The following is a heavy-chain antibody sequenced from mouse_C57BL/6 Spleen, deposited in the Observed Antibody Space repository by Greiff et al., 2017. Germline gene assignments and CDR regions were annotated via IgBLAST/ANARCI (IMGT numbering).Heavy chain of an antibody. J-gene: IGHJ4*01. CDR2: ISYDGSN. CDR3: ASSYYGNYEDAMDY. D-gene: IGHD2-10*01. V-gene: IGHV3-6*01. CDR1: GYSITSGYY. Sequence: EVKLQESGPGLVKPSQSLSLTCSVTGYSITSGYYWNWIRQFPGNKLEWMGYISYDGSNNYNPSLKNRISITRDTSKNQFFLKLNSVTTEDTATYYCASSYYGNYEDAMDYWGLGTSVTVSS.